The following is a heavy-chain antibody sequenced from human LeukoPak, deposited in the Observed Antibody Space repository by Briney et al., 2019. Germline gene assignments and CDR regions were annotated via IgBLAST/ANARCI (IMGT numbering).Heavy chain of an antibody. J-gene: IGHJ5*01. Sequence: PGGSLRLSCVVSGFTFSSYAMSWVRQAPGKGLEWVSGISGSGGSTYYADSVKGRFTISRDNTKNTLYLQMNSLRAEDTAVYYCAKDRHAPGRYCSSTSCFPFDSWGQGTLVTVPS. CDR2: ISGSGGST. D-gene: IGHD2-2*01. V-gene: IGHV3-23*01. CDR3: AKDRHAPGRYCSSTSCFPFDS. CDR1: GFTFSSYA.